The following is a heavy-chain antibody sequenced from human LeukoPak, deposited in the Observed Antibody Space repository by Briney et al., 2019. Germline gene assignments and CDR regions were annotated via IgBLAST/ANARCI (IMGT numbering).Heavy chain of an antibody. Sequence: PGGSLRLSCAASGFTFSSYGTHWVRQAPGKGLEWVAIIWYDGSTKYNADSVKGRFTISRDNSKNTLYLQMNNLRDEDTAVYYCARDSCSSTSCPGHGAFDVWGQGTMVTVTS. CDR1: GFTFSSYG. V-gene: IGHV3-33*08. J-gene: IGHJ3*01. D-gene: IGHD2-2*01. CDR3: ARDSCSSTSCPGHGAFDV. CDR2: IWYDGSTK.